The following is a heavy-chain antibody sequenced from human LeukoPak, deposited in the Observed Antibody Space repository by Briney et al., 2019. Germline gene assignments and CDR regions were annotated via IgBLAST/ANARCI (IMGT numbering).Heavy chain of an antibody. CDR3: ARIAAAGRSYYYYYMDV. V-gene: IGHV4-38-2*01. Sequence: PSETLSLTCAVYSYSINSGYYWGWIRQPPREGLERIRTIYHSGSTYYNPYLKSRVTISVDTSKNQFSLKLSSVTAADTAVYYCARIAAAGRSYYYYYMDVWGKGTTVTVSS. CDR1: SYSINSGYY. D-gene: IGHD6-13*01. J-gene: IGHJ6*03. CDR2: IYHSGST.